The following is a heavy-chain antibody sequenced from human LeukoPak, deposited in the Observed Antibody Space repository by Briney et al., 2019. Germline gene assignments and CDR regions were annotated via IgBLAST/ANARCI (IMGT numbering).Heavy chain of an antibody. CDR1: GFTFSSYS. CDR3: ARDLWGITMMVGPIEDY. Sequence: GGSLRLSSAASGFTFSSYSMNWVPPAPGKGLEWASSISSSSSYIYYADSAKGRFTISSDNAKNSLYLQMNSLRAEDTAVYYCARDLWGITMMVGPIEDYWGQGTLVTVSS. D-gene: IGHD3-22*01. J-gene: IGHJ4*02. V-gene: IGHV3-21*01. CDR2: ISSSSSYI.